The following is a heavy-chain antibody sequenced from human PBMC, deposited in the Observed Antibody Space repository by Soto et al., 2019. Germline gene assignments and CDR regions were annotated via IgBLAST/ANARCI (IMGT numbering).Heavy chain of an antibody. CDR2: VYYRGRS. J-gene: IGHJ4*02. D-gene: IGHD2-8*01. CDR3: VSQRTSVLTQAYFDY. CDR1: GGSVSNSSYY. V-gene: IGHV4-39*01. Sequence: SETLSLTCTVSGGSVSNSSYYWGWIRQSPGKGLEWIGSVYYRGRSYSKSSVKSRVTISVDTSKNQFSLNLNSVTASDTAVYYCVSQRTSVLTQAYFDYWGPGALVTVSS.